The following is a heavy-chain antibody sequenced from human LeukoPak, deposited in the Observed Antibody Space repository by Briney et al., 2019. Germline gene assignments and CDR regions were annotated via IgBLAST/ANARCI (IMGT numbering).Heavy chain of an antibody. Sequence: GASVKVSCKASGYTFTGYYMHWVRQAPGQGLEGMGWINPNSGGTNYAQKFQGRVTMTRDTSISTAYMELSRLRSDDTAVYYCARVIDDSSGYSDYYGMDVWGQGTTVTVSS. CDR3: ARVIDDSSGYSDYYGMDV. V-gene: IGHV1-2*02. CDR2: INPNSGGT. D-gene: IGHD3-22*01. CDR1: GYTFTGYY. J-gene: IGHJ6*02.